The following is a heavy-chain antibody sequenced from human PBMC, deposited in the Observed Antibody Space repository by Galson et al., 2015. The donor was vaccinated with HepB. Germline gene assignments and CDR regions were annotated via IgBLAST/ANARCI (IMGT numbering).Heavy chain of an antibody. CDR1: GFTFSSYA. V-gene: IGHV3-30*04. Sequence: SLRLSCAASGFTFSSYAMHWVRQAPGKGLEWVAVISYDGSNKYYADSVKGRFTISRDNSKNTLYLQMNSLRAEDTAVYYCARDLVPKYQLLQRGGGVIDYWGQGTLVTVSS. CDR3: ARDLVPKYQLLQRGGGVIDY. D-gene: IGHD2-2*01. J-gene: IGHJ4*02. CDR2: ISYDGSNK.